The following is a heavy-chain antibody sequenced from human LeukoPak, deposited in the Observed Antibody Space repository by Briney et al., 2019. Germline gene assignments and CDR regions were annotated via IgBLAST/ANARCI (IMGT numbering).Heavy chain of an antibody. Sequence: GGSLRLSCAAFGFTFSSYWMHWVRQVPGKGLVWVSRINSDGSSTSYADSVKGRFTISRDNAKNTLYLQMNSLRAEDTAVYYCARGYCSSTSCPKAYYFDYWGQGTLVTVSS. J-gene: IGHJ4*02. V-gene: IGHV3-74*01. CDR1: GFTFSSYW. CDR3: ARGYCSSTSCPKAYYFDY. D-gene: IGHD2-2*01. CDR2: INSDGSST.